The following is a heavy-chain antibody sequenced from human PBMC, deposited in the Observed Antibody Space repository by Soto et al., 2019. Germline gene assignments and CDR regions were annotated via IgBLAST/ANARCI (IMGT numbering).Heavy chain of an antibody. CDR2: IHHSGRA. CDR3: AHNGWYCVEV. D-gene: IGHD2-15*01. V-gene: IGHV4-4*02. Sequence: QVQLHESGPGLVTPSGTLSLICDVSGGSISDDKWWSWVRQPQGKGLEWIGEIHHSGRANYNPSLKSRVTISMDKSKNQFPLEMGSVTAADTAMYYCAHNGWYCVEVWGQGTTVTVSS. J-gene: IGHJ6*02. CDR1: GGSISDDKW.